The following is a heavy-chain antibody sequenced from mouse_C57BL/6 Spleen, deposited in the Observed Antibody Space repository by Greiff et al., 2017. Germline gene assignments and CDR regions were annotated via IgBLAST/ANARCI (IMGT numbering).Heavy chain of an antibody. J-gene: IGHJ2*01. CDR3: ARGIYYGSSSYYFDY. CDR1: GFTFSDYG. CDR2: ISSGSSTI. Sequence: DVKLVESGGGLVKPGGSLKLSCAASGFTFSDYGMHWVRQAPEKGLEWVAYISSGSSTIYYADTVKGRFTISRDNAKNTLFLQMTSLRSEDTAMYYCARGIYYGSSSYYFDYWGQGTTLTVSS. D-gene: IGHD1-1*01. V-gene: IGHV5-17*01.